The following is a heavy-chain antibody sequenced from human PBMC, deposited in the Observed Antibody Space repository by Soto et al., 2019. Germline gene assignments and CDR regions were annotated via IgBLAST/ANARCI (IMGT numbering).Heavy chain of an antibody. CDR2: VYRSGTT. CDR3: ARTHSGSYYSVFNY. Sequence: TSETLCLTYVVSNFSISSGYYWGWIRQSPGKGLEWIASVYRSGTTSYNPSLKSRVTISVDPSKNQFSLMLTAVTAADTAVYYCARTHSGSYYSVFNYWGRGSLVTSPQ. J-gene: IGHJ4*02. D-gene: IGHD1-26*01. CDR1: NFSISSGYY. V-gene: IGHV4-38-2*01.